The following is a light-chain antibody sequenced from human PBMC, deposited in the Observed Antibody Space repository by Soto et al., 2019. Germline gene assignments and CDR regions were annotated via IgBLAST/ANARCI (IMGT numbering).Light chain of an antibody. J-gene: IGLJ1*01. CDR3: SSYTRSSTYV. Sequence: QSALTQPASVSGSPGQSIPISCTGTSSDVGGYNYVSWYQQHPGKAPKLMIFDVSDRPSGVSNRFSGSKSGNTASLTISGLQAEDEADYYCSSYTRSSTYVFGTGTKLTVL. CDR2: DVS. CDR1: SSDVGGYNY. V-gene: IGLV2-14*01.